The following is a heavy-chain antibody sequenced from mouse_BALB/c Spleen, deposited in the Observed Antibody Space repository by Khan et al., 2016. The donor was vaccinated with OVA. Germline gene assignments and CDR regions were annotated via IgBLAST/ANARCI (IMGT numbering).Heavy chain of an antibody. CDR1: GYTFTDYN. V-gene: IGHV1S29*02. Sequence: VQLQQSGPEVVKPGASVKISCKASGYTFTDYNMDWLRQRHGKSLEWIGYFFPNSGGSGYNQKYKTKATLNADISSSTAYMELRSLTSEDSAVYYCVRSGYGSFAFWGQGTPLTVSA. CDR2: FFPNSGGS. J-gene: IGHJ3*01. CDR3: VRSGYGSFAF. D-gene: IGHD1-2*01.